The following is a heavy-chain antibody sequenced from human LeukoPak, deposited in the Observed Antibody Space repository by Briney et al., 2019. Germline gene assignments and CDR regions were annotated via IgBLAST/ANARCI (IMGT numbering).Heavy chain of an antibody. J-gene: IGHJ4*02. Sequence: PSETLSLTCTVSGGSISSSSYYWGWIRQPPGKGLEWIGSIYYSGSTYYNPSLKSRVTISVDTSKNQFSLKLSSVTAADTAVYYCHLLVLLWFGELERDYWGQGTLVTVSS. D-gene: IGHD3-10*01. CDR3: HLLVLLWFGELERDY. V-gene: IGHV4-39*07. CDR2: IYYSGST. CDR1: GGSISSSSYY.